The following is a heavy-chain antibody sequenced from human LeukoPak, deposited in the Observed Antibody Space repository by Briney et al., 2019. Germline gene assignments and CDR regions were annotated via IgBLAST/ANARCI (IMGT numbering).Heavy chain of an antibody. D-gene: IGHD2-2*01. Sequence: PGRSLRLSCAASGFTFSSYGMHWVRQAPGKGLEWVAVISYDGSNKYYADSVKGRFTISRDNSKNTLYLQMNSLRAGDTAVYYCVSSAEYQLLSGYFDYWGQGTLVTVSS. J-gene: IGHJ4*02. CDR3: VSSAEYQLLSGYFDY. CDR2: ISYDGSNK. CDR1: GFTFSSYG. V-gene: IGHV3-30*03.